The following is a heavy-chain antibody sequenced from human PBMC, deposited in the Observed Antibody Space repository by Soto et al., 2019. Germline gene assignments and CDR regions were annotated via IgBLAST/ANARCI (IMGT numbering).Heavy chain of an antibody. Sequence: PGGSLRLSCAASGFTFSSYWMSWVRQAPGKGLEWVANIKQDGSEKYYVDSVKGRFTISRDNAKNSLYLQMNSLRAEDTAVYYCARGSRLWFGDPKAFDIWGQGTMVTVSS. V-gene: IGHV3-7*01. CDR1: GFTFSSYW. J-gene: IGHJ3*02. D-gene: IGHD3-10*01. CDR3: ARGSRLWFGDPKAFDI. CDR2: IKQDGSEK.